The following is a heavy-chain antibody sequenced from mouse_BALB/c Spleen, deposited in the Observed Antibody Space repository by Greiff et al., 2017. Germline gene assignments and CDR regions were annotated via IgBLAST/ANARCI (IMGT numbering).Heavy chain of an antibody. CDR2: INPSNGYT. D-gene: IGHD2-3*01. Sequence: QVQLQQSGAELAKPGASVKMSCKASGYTFTSYWMHCVKQRPGRGLEWIGYINPSNGYTEYNQKFKDKATLTADKSSSTAYMQLSSLTSEDSAVYYCAIRWLLLSYAMDDWGQGTSVTVSS. J-gene: IGHJ4*01. V-gene: IGHV1-7*01. CDR3: AIRWLLLSYAMDD. CDR1: GYTFTSYW.